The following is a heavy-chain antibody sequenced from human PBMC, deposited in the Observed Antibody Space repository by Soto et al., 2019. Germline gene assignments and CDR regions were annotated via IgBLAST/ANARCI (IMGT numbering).Heavy chain of an antibody. J-gene: IGHJ4*02. CDR3: ARVGDCSSTSCFRYLDY. CDR2: INHSGST. Sequence: SETLSLTCAVYGGSFSCYYWIWIRQPPGKGLEWIGEINHSGSTNYNPSLKSRVTISVDTSKNQFSLKLSSVTAADTAVYYCARVGDCSSTSCFRYLDYWGQGTLVTVSS. V-gene: IGHV4-34*01. CDR1: GGSFSCYY. D-gene: IGHD2-2*01.